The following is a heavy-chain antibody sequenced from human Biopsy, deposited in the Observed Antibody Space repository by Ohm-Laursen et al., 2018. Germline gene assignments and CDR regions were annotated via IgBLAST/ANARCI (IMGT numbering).Heavy chain of an antibody. CDR1: GGSIKSYY. D-gene: IGHD7-27*01. J-gene: IGHJ4*02. V-gene: IGHV4-59*01. CDR3: ARLTGDRSY. CDR2: IYYTGHT. Sequence: TLSLTWTVSGGSIKSYYWNWIRQSPGQGLEWIGFIYYTGHTNYNPSLKSRATISVDTSKNQFSLKVISVTAADTAVYYCARLTGDRSYWGQGILVTVSS.